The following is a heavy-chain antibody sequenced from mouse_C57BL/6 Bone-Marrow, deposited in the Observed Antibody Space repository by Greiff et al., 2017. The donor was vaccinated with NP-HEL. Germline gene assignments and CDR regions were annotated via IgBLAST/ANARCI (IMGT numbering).Heavy chain of an antibody. CDR3: ARRDYDYPYYYAMDY. CDR1: GYAFTNYL. V-gene: IGHV1-54*01. CDR2: INPGSGGT. D-gene: IGHD2-4*01. Sequence: QVHVKQSGAELVRPGTSVKVSCKASGYAFTNYLIEWVKQRPGQGLEWIGVINPGSGGTNYNEKFKGKAILTADKSSSTAYMQLSSLTSEDSAVYFCARRDYDYPYYYAMDYWGQGTSVTVSS. J-gene: IGHJ4*01.